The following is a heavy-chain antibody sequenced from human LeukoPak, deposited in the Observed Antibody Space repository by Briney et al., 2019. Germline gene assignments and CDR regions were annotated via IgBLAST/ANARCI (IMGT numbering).Heavy chain of an antibody. J-gene: IGHJ3*02. CDR3: ARGPSGYYGSGSQENDAFDI. V-gene: IGHV1-8*01. Sequence: GASVKVSCKASGYTFTSYDINWVRQATGQGLEWMGWMNPNSGNTGYAQKFQGRVTMTRNTSISTAYMELSSLRSEDTAVYYCARGPSGYYGSGSQENDAFDIWGQGTMVTVSS. CDR2: MNPNSGNT. CDR1: GYTFTSYD. D-gene: IGHD3-10*01.